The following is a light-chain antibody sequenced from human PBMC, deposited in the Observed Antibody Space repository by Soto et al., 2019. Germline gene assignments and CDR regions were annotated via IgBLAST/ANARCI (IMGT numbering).Light chain of an antibody. J-gene: IGLJ3*02. V-gene: IGLV8-61*01. CDR3: VLYMGSGIPV. CDR1: SGSVSTSYY. CDR2: STN. Sequence: QTVVTQEPSFSVSPGGTVTVTCGLSSGSVSTSYYPSWYQQTPGQAPRTLIYSTNTRSSGVPDRFSGSILGNKAALTITGAQADDESDYYCVLYMGSGIPVFGGGTKVTVL.